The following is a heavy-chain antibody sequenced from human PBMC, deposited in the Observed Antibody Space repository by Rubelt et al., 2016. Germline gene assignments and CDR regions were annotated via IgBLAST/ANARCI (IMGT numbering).Heavy chain of an antibody. CDR3: VRLGKYCTGGRCFSEYVDY. CDR2: FFPDESDL. V-gene: IGHV5-51*01. CDR1: GYNLTTYW. D-gene: IGHD2-8*02. J-gene: IGHJ4*02. Sequence: PGETLTIACKGSGYNLTTYWIGWVRQLPGEGLEWMSIFFPDESDLSYSQAFQGQVTLSVDKSLSTVKLQWGSLKASDTAIYYCVRLGKYCTGGRCFSEYVDYWGQGTQVT.